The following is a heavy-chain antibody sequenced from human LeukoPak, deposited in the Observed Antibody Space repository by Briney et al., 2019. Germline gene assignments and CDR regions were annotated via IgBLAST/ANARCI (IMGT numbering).Heavy chain of an antibody. CDR2: ISAYNGNT. D-gene: IGHD2-2*01. J-gene: IGHJ4*02. CDR3: ARDCSSTSCYVLAAAGRLDY. Sequence: ASVKVSCKASGYTFTSYGISWVRQAPGQGLEWMGWISAYNGNTNYAQKLQGRVTMTTDTSTSTAYMELRSLRSDDTAVYYCARDCSSTSCYVLAAAGRLDYWGQGTLVTVSS. V-gene: IGHV1-18*01. CDR1: GYTFTSYG.